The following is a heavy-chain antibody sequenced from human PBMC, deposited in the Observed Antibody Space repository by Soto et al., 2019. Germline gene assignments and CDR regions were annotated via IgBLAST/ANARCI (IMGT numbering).Heavy chain of an antibody. J-gene: IGHJ4*02. CDR3: VRGRIFVGH. CDR2: IISSITTT. Sequence: PVRSLRHSCSASLFTFSDYYMSWILQGPGKWLECVSYIISSITTTYYADSVKGRFTISRDNAKNSLHLQMNRLRADDTAVHYCVRGRIFVGHWGQGTLVTVSS. D-gene: IGHD3-3*01. CDR1: LFTFSDYY. V-gene: IGHV3-11*01.